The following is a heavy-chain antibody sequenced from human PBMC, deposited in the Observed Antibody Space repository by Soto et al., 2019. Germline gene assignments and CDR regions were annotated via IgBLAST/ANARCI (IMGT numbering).Heavy chain of an antibody. J-gene: IGHJ5*02. CDR3: ARDAENGGWFDP. D-gene: IGHD2-8*01. Sequence: GASVKVSCKASGGTFSSYAISWVRQAPGQGLEWMGGIIPIFGTANYAQKFQGRVTITADKSTSTAYMELSSLRSEDTAVYYCARDAENGGWFDPWGQGTLVTVSS. CDR1: GGTFSSYA. V-gene: IGHV1-69*06. CDR2: IIPIFGTA.